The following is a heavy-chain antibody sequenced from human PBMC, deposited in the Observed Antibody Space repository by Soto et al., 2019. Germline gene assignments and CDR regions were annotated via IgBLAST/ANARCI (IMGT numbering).Heavy chain of an antibody. CDR3: ARVSRGTAWIFDY. D-gene: IGHD3-16*01. CDR2: IYYSGST. Sequence: PSETLSLTCTVSGGSISSGGYYWSWIRQHPGKGLEWIGYIYYSGSTYYNPSLKSRVTISVDTSKNQFSLKLSSVTAADTAVYYCARVSRGTAWIFDYWGQGTLVTVSS. CDR1: GGSISSGGYY. J-gene: IGHJ4*02. V-gene: IGHV4-31*03.